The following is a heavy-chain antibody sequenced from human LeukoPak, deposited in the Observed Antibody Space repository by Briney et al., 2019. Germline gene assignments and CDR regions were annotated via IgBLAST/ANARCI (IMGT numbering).Heavy chain of an antibody. D-gene: IGHD3-10*01. J-gene: IGHJ6*02. CDR2: IWYDGSNK. CDR3: ARDRNGLGRGGDYYYYGMDG. Sequence: GGSLRLSCAASGFTFSSYRMHWVPQAPGKGLEWVAVIWYDGSNKYYADSVKGRFTIYRDNSKNKLDLQMNSLRAEDRAVYYCARDRNGLGRGGDYYYYGMDGWGQGTTVTVSS. CDR1: GFTFSSYR. V-gene: IGHV3-33*01.